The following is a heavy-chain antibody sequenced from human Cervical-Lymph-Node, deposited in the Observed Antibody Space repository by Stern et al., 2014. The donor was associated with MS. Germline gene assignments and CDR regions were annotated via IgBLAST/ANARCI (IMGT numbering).Heavy chain of an antibody. V-gene: IGHV1-69*01. CDR2: IVPMFAKA. D-gene: IGHD3-10*01. CDR3: ARERSIHYPAFAP. J-gene: IGHJ5*02. Sequence: VQLVQSGAEVKKPGSSVRVSCEASGGSFQSYAFNWLRQAPGQGLEWMGDIVPMFAKANYAQKFQGRVTVTADEATNTVYMELSFLTSEDTAVYYCARERSIHYPAFAPWGQGTLVTVSS. CDR1: GGSFQSYA.